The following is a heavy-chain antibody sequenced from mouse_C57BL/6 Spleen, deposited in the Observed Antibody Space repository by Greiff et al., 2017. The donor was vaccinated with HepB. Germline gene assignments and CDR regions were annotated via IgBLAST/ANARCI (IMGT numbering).Heavy chain of an antibody. CDR3: ARDRRENYFDY. Sequence: EVQLQQSGPGLVKPSQSLSLTCSVTGYSITSGYYWNWIRQFPGNKLEWMGYISYDGSNNYNPSLKNRISITRDTSKNQFFLKLNSVTTEDTATYYCARDRRENYFDYWGQGTTLTVSS. V-gene: IGHV3-6*01. CDR2: ISYDGSN. J-gene: IGHJ2*01. CDR1: GYSITSGYY.